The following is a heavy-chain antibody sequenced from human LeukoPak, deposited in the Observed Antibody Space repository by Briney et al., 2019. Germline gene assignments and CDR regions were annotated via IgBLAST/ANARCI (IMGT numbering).Heavy chain of an antibody. CDR2: IHTSGNT. V-gene: IGHV4-4*07. CDR3: AREIGTSRWFDS. Sequence: KPSETLSLTCTVSGGSISSYYWTWIRQPAGKGLEWIGRIHTSGNTNYSPSLKSRVTMSLDTSANQFSLNLTSVTAAVTAVYYCAREIGTSRWFDSWGQGTLVTVSS. D-gene: IGHD1-7*01. CDR1: GGSISSYY. J-gene: IGHJ5*01.